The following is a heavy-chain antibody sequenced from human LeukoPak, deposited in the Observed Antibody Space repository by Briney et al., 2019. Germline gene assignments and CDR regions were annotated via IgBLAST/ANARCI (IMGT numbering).Heavy chain of an antibody. CDR1: GFTFSNYA. CDR2: ISSNGGST. V-gene: IGHV3-64*01. CDR3: ARGSRTTVTTPLDY. J-gene: IGHJ4*02. D-gene: IGHD4-17*01. Sequence: GGSLRLSCAASGFTFSNYAMHWVRQAPGKGLEYVSAISSNGGSTYYANSVKGRFTISRDNSKNTLYLQMGSLRAEDMAVYYCARGSRTTVTTPLDYWGQGTLVTVSS.